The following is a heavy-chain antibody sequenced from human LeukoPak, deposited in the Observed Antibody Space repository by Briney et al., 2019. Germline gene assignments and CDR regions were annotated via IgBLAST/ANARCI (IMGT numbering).Heavy chain of an antibody. CDR2: IYSGGST. CDR3: ARKTDSSGSGDY. CDR1: GLSVSSNY. D-gene: IGHD3-22*01. Sequence: PGGSLRLSCAASGLSVSSNYMSWVRQAPGKGLECVSVIYSGGSTYYADSVKGRFTISRDNSKNTLYLQMNSLRAEDTAVYYCARKTDSSGSGDYWGQGTLVTVSS. V-gene: IGHV3-53*01. J-gene: IGHJ4*02.